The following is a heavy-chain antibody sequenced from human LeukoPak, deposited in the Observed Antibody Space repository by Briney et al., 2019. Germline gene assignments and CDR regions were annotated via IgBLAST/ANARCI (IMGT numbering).Heavy chain of an antibody. CDR2: ISSSSSYI. V-gene: IGHV3-21*01. J-gene: IGHJ4*02. D-gene: IGHD3-3*01. Sequence: GGSLRLSCAASGFTFSSYSMNWVRQAPGKGLEWVSSISSSSSYIYYADSVKGRFTITRDNAKNSLYLQMNSLRAEDTAVYYCARELVTIFGVVTPGYFDYWGQGTLVTVSS. CDR3: ARELVTIFGVVTPGYFDY. CDR1: GFTFSSYS.